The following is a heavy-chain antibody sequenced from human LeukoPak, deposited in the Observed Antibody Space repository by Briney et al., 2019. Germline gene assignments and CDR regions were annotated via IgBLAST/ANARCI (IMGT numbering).Heavy chain of an antibody. CDR2: ISSSSSTI. CDR3: ATNQGLNY. Sequence: GGSLRLSCAASGFTFSRYSMNWVRQAPGKGLEWVSYISSSSSTIYYTGSVKGRFTISRDNAKNSLYLQMDSLRDEDTAVYYCATNQGLNYWGQGTLVTVSS. J-gene: IGHJ4*02. D-gene: IGHD1-14*01. CDR1: GFTFSRYS. V-gene: IGHV3-48*02.